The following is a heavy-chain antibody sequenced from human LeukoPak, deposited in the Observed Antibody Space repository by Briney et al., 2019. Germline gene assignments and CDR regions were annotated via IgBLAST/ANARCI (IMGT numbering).Heavy chain of an antibody. CDR1: GFTFSSYW. CDR3: ARESGDNWYFDL. V-gene: IGHV3-7*03. CDR2: IKQDGSEK. J-gene: IGHJ2*01. D-gene: IGHD3-10*01. Sequence: GGSLRLSCAASGFTFSSYWMSWVRQAPGKGLEWVANIKQDGSEKYYVDSVTGRFTISRDNAENSLYLQMNSLRAEDTAVYYCARESGDNWYFDLWGRGTLVTVSS.